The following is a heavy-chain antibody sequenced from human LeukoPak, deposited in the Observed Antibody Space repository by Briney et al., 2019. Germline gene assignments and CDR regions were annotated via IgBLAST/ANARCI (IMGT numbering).Heavy chain of an antibody. Sequence: TSETLSLTCTVSGGSISSGSYYWSWIRQPAGKGLEWIGRIYTSGSTNCNPSLKSRVTMSVDTSKNQFSLKLSSVTAADTAVYYCAGGLHSSRTGPLDYWGQGTLVTVSS. J-gene: IGHJ4*02. V-gene: IGHV4-61*02. CDR2: IYTSGST. CDR1: GGSISSGSYY. D-gene: IGHD6-13*01. CDR3: AGGLHSSRTGPLDY.